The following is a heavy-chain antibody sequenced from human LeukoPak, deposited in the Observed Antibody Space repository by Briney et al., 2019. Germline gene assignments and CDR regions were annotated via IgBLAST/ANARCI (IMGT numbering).Heavy chain of an antibody. CDR3: AKIDTGYSYYCYYMDV. V-gene: IGHV3-23*01. CDR1: GFTFSSYA. D-gene: IGHD6-13*01. J-gene: IGHJ6*03. CDR2: ISGSGGST. Sequence: PWGSLRLSCAASGFTFSSYAMSWVRQAPGKGLEWVSTISGSGGSTYYADSVKGRFTISRDNSKNTLYLQMNSLRAEDTAVYYCAKIDTGYSYYCYYMDVWGKGTTVTVSS.